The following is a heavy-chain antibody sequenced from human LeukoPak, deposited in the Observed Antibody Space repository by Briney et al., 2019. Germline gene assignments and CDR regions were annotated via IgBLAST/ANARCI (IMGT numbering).Heavy chain of an antibody. V-gene: IGHV3-53*01. Sequence: GGSLRLSCAASGFTVGSNYMSWVRQAPGKGLEWVSVIYSGGSTYYADSVKGRFTISRDNSKNTLYLQMNSLRAEDTAVYYCAATTVENMGVWGKGTTVTVSS. CDR1: GFTVGSNY. CDR3: AATTVENMGV. CDR2: IYSGGST. J-gene: IGHJ6*03. D-gene: IGHD1-26*01.